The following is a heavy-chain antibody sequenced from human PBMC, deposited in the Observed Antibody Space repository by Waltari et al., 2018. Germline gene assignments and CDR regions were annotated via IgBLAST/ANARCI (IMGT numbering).Heavy chain of an antibody. CDR2: ISRSRTSI. CDR3: VRDFSGGLDN. CDR1: GFTFNDYS. J-gene: IGHJ4*02. D-gene: IGHD3-10*01. Sequence: DVDLLESGGGLVQPGGSLRLSCAASGFTFNDYSMNWVRQAPGKGLEWVSYISRSRTSIYYEDSVKGRFTISRDNAKNSLYLQMNSLRVEDTAVYYCVRDFSGGLDNWGQGTLVTVSS. V-gene: IGHV3-48*04.